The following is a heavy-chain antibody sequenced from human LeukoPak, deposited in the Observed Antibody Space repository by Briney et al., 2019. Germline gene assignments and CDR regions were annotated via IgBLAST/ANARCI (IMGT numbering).Heavy chain of an antibody. D-gene: IGHD2/OR15-2a*01. V-gene: IGHV1-2*02. CDR3: ARDLGSTVIVGGDAFDL. CDR1: AYIFSDYY. CDR2: MNPNSGGT. Sequence: GASVKVSCTAAAYIFSDYYLNWVRQAPGQGLEWMGWMNPNSGGTNYAQKFQGRITMTGDTSTAYLELSRLRSDDTAVYYCARDLGSTVIVGGDAFDLWGQGTMVTVSS. J-gene: IGHJ3*01.